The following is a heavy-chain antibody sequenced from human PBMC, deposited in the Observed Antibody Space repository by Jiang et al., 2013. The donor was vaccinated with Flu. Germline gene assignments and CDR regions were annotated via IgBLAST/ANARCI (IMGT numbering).Heavy chain of an antibody. CDR2: ISYDGSNK. CDR1: GFTFSSYA. D-gene: IGHD6-13*01. CDR3: ASVAAAGIYFDY. Sequence: LLESGGGVVQPGRSLRLSCAASGFTFSSYAMHWVRQAPGKGLEWVAVISYDGSNKYYADSVKGRFTISRDNSKNTLYLQMNSLRAEDTAVYYCASVAAAGIYFDYWGQGTLVTVSS. V-gene: IGHV3-30-3*01. J-gene: IGHJ4*02.